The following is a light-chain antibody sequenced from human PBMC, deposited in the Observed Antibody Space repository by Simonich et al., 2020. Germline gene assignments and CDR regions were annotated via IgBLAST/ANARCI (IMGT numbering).Light chain of an antibody. CDR3: CSYAGSYTLV. CDR1: SSDVGVYNY. J-gene: IGLJ2*01. CDR2: DVS. Sequence: QSALTQPRSVSGSPGQSVTISCTGTSSDVGVYNYVSWYQQHPGKAPKLMFYDVSTRPSGVPDRFTGSKSGNTASLTISGLQAEDEADYYCCSYAGSYTLVFGGGTKLTVL. V-gene: IGLV2-11*01.